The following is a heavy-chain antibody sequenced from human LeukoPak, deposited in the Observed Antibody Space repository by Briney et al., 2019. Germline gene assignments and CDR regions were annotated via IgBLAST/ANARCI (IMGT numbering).Heavy chain of an antibody. CDR2: ISSSSSYI. Sequence: GGSLRLSCAASGFTFSSYSMNWVRQAPRKGLEWVSSISSSSSYIYYADSVKGRFTISRDNAKNSLYLQMNSLRAEDTAVYYCARDGGYCSSTSCSYYFDYWGQGTLVTVSS. CDR3: ARDGGYCSSTSCSYYFDY. V-gene: IGHV3-21*01. J-gene: IGHJ4*02. D-gene: IGHD2-2*01. CDR1: GFTFSSYS.